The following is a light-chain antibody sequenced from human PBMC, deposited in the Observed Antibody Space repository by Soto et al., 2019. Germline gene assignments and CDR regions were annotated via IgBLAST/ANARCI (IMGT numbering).Light chain of an antibody. Sequence: DIQMTQSPASLSASVGDRVTITCRASQGISNYLAWYQQKPGKVPKLLIYAASTLQSGVPSRFIGSGSGTDFTLPITSLQPEDVATYYCQKYSSVITFGQGTRLEIK. CDR2: AAS. CDR1: QGISNY. J-gene: IGKJ5*01. V-gene: IGKV1-27*01. CDR3: QKYSSVIT.